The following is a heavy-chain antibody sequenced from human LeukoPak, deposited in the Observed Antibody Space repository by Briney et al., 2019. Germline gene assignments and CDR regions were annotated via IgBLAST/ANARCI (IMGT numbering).Heavy chain of an antibody. CDR1: GGSISSYY. CDR2: IYYSGST. D-gene: IGHD4-23*01. V-gene: IGHV4-59*12. Sequence: KPSETLSLTCTVSGGSISSYYWSWIRQPPGKGLEWIGYIYYSGSTNYNPSLKSRVTISVDTSKNQFSLKLSSVTAADTAVYYCARGDGGNWHYYYMDVWGKGTTVTVSS. CDR3: ARGDGGNWHYYYMDV. J-gene: IGHJ6*03.